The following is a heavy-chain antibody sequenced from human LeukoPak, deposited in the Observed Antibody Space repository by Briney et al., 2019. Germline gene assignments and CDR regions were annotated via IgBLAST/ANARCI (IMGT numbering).Heavy chain of an antibody. Sequence: SETLSLTCTVSGGSISSSSYYWGWIRQPPGKGLEWIGSIYYSGSTYYNPSLKSRVTISVDTSKDQFSLKLRSVTAADTAVYYCARQCNLDAFDTWGQGTMVTVSS. D-gene: IGHD1-14*01. CDR2: IYYSGST. CDR1: GGSISSSSYY. J-gene: IGHJ3*02. CDR3: ARQCNLDAFDT. V-gene: IGHV4-39*01.